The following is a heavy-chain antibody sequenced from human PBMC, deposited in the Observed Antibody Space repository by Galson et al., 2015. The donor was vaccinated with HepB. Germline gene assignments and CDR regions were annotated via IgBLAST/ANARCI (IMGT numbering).Heavy chain of an antibody. Sequence: VKVSCKASGYTFTSYAMNWVRQAPGQGLEWMGWINTNTGNPTYAQGFTGRVVFSLDTSVSTAYLQISSLKAEDTAVYYCARGGLWFGELIDGVDYWGQGTLVTVSS. CDR3: ARGGLWFGELIDGVDY. J-gene: IGHJ4*02. CDR1: GYTFTSYA. D-gene: IGHD3-10*01. V-gene: IGHV7-4-1*02. CDR2: INTNTGNP.